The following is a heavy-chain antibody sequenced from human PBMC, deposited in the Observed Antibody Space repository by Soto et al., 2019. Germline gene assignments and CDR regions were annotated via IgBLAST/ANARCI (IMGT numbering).Heavy chain of an antibody. CDR1: GYSISSGYY. J-gene: IGHJ4*02. D-gene: IGHD6-6*01. V-gene: IGHV4-38-2*02. Sequence: SETLSLTCAVSGYSISSGYYWGWIRQPPGKGLEWIASIYHSGSTQYNPSLKSRVTISIDTSKNQFSMKRSSVTAADTAVYYCARDISSSSEDYWGQGTLVTVSS. CDR2: IYHSGST. CDR3: ARDISSSSEDY.